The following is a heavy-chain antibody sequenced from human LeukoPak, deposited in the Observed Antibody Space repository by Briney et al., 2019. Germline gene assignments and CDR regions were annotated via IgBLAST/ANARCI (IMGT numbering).Heavy chain of an antibody. D-gene: IGHD5-18*01. CDR1: GGTFSSYA. CDR2: IIPILGIA. J-gene: IGHJ4*02. V-gene: IGHV1-69*04. Sequence: SVKVSCKASGGTFSSYAISWVRQAPGQGLEWMGRIIPILGIANYAQKLQGRVTITADKSTSTAYMELSSLRSEDTAVYYCARETVIDSSIDYWGQGTLVTVSS. CDR3: ARETVIDSSIDY.